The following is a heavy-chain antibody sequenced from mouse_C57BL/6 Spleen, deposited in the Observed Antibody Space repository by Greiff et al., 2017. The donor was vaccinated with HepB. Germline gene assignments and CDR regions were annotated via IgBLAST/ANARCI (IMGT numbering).Heavy chain of an antibody. CDR3: VRHPDGYYVYFDY. CDR1: GFSFNTYA. Sequence: EVKLMESGGGLVQPKGSLKLSCAASGFSFNTYAMNWVRQAPGKGLEWVARIRSKSNNYATYYADSVKDRFTISRDDSESMLYLQMNNLKTEDTAMYYCVRHPDGYYVYFDYWGQGTTLTVSS. J-gene: IGHJ2*01. V-gene: IGHV10-1*01. D-gene: IGHD2-3*01. CDR2: IRSKSNNYAT.